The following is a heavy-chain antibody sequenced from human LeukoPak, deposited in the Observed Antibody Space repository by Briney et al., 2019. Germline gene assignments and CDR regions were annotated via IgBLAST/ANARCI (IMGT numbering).Heavy chain of an antibody. D-gene: IGHD2-2*01. V-gene: IGHV3-30*02. CDR2: IHHDGSHI. Sequence: PGGSLRLSCAASGFTFSTYGMHWVHQAPGKGLEWVTYIHHDGSHIHYADSVKGRFTISRDNSKSTLYLQMNSLRTEDTAVYYCAREMGDYQLLKNFDYWGQGTLVTVSS. CDR3: AREMGDYQLLKNFDY. CDR1: GFTFSTYG. J-gene: IGHJ4*02.